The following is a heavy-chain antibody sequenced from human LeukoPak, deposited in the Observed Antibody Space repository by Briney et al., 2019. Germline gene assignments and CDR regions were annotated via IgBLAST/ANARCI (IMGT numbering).Heavy chain of an antibody. Sequence: GGSLRLSCAASGLTFSSYAMSRVRQAPAKGLEWVSGISGSGGSTYYADSVKGRFTISRDNSKNTLYLQMNSLRAEDTAVYYCAKFTFRRSIAAAGTDYWGQGTLVTVSS. CDR3: AKFTFRRSIAAAGTDY. D-gene: IGHD6-13*01. J-gene: IGHJ4*02. CDR1: GLTFSSYA. V-gene: IGHV3-23*01. CDR2: ISGSGGST.